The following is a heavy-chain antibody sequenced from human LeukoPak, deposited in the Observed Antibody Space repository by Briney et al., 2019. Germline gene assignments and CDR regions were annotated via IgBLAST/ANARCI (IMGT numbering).Heavy chain of an antibody. CDR2: IDVGSGNT. V-gene: IGHV1-58*02. CDR1: GFTHIRSA. J-gene: IGHJ3*02. D-gene: IGHD1-26*01. Sequence: TSLKDSCQASGFTHIRSAMQWVRQARRQRLEWIEWIDVGSGNTNYAQRFQERVTITRAVSTSTANMELSSLRAEDSAVYYCAAAGGSYSGWGFDIWGQGTVVTVSS. CDR3: AAAGGSYSGWGFDI.